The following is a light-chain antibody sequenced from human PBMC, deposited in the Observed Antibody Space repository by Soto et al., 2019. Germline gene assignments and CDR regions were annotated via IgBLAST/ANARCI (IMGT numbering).Light chain of an antibody. CDR3: QQYYTYPLT. CDR2: AAS. CDR1: QDISSY. Sequence: AIRMTQSPSSFSASTGDRVTITCRASQDISSYLAWYQQRPGKAPKLLIYAASTLQSGVPSRFSGSGSGTDFTLTISCLQSEDFATYYCQQYYTYPLTFGPGTKVDI. V-gene: IGKV1-8*01. J-gene: IGKJ3*01.